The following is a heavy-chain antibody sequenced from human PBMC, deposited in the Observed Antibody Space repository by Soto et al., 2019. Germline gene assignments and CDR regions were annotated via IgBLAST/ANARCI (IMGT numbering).Heavy chain of an antibody. CDR2: IIPILGIA. CDR1: GGTFSSYT. V-gene: IGHV1-69*02. CDR3: ARRSVRGVIDY. Sequence: QVQLVQSGAEVKKPGSSVKVSCKASGGTFSSYTISWVRQAPGQGLEWMGRIIPILGIANYSQKFQGRVTITADKSTSTAYMELSSLRSEDTAVYYCARRSVRGVIDYWGQGTLVTVSS. D-gene: IGHD3-10*01. J-gene: IGHJ4*02.